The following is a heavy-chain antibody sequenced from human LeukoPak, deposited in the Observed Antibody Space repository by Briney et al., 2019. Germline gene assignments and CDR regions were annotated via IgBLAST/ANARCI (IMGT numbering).Heavy chain of an antibody. CDR2: ISHDGTI. J-gene: IGHJ4*02. V-gene: IGHV4-4*02. D-gene: IGHD2/OR15-2a*01. CDR3: TRENRPFCPFAY. Sequence: SGTLSLTCGVSGGSIDITNFWSWVRQAPGKGLEWIGEISHDGTINYNSSLRSRVAMSLDRANNHFSLSLTSVTAADTAVYYCTRENRPFCPFAYWGQGILVTVS. CDR1: GGSIDITNF.